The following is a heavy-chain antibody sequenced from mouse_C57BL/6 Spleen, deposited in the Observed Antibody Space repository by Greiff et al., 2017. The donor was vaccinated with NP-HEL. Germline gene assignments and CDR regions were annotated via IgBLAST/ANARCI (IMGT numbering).Heavy chain of an antibody. CDR2: IWSDGST. D-gene: IGHD1-1*01. Sequence: VKLVESGPGLVAPSQSLSITCTVSGFSLTSYGVHWVRQPPGKGLEWLVVIWSDGSTTYNSALKSRLSISKDNSKSQVFLKMNSLQTDDTAMYYCARHPLYGSSPLYYAMDYWGQGTSVTVSS. J-gene: IGHJ4*01. V-gene: IGHV2-6-1*01. CDR3: ARHPLYGSSPLYYAMDY. CDR1: GFSLTSYG.